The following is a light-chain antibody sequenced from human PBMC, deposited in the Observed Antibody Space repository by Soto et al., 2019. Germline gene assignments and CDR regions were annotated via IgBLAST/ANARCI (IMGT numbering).Light chain of an antibody. Sequence: QSVLAQPASVSGSPGQSITISCTGTSSDVGRYNYVSWFQQHPGKAPKLLIYDVSNWPSGVSDRFSGSKSGNTASLTISGLQAVDEADYYCSSFTTSSTFVFGTGTKVTVL. V-gene: IGLV2-14*01. CDR2: DVS. J-gene: IGLJ1*01. CDR3: SSFTTSSTFV. CDR1: SSDVGRYNY.